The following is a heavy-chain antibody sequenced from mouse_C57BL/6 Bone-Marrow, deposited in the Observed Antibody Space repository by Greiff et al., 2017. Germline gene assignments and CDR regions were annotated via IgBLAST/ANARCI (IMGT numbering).Heavy chain of an antibody. V-gene: IGHV1-53*01. CDR2: INPSNGGT. Sequence: VQLQQPGTELVKPGASVKLSCKASGYTFTSYWMHWVKQRPGQGLEWIGNINPSNGGTNYNEKFKSKATLTVDKSSSTAYMQLSSLTSEDSAVYDGARDDYDGAWCAYGGQGTLVTVSA. CDR1: GYTFTSYW. J-gene: IGHJ3*01. D-gene: IGHD2-4*01. CDR3: ARDDYDGAWCAY.